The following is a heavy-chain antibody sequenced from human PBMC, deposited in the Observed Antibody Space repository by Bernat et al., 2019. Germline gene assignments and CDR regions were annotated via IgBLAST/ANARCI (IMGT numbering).Heavy chain of an antibody. CDR1: GFVFSNFV. Sequence: VQLVESGGGLVQPGGSLRLSCAASGFVFSNFVMSWVRHAPGKGLEWVAVIWYDGSNKYYADSVKGRFTTSRDNSKNTLYLQMNSLRAEDTAVYYCERDFFSHRTTMVQGVIAYWGQGTLVTVSS. D-gene: IGHD3-10*01. J-gene: IGHJ4*02. CDR3: ERDFFSHRTTMVQGVIAY. V-gene: IGHV3-33*08. CDR2: IWYDGSNK.